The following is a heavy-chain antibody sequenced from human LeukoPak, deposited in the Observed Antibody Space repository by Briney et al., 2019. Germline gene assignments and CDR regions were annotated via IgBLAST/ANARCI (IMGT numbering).Heavy chain of an antibody. J-gene: IGHJ4*02. Sequence: GASVKVSCKASGGTFSSYAISWVRQAPGQGLEWMGGIIPIFGTANYAQKFQGRVTITADKSTSTAYMELSSLRSEDTAVYYCARVGYFASGNFYNDRGGFDYWGQGTLVTVSS. V-gene: IGHV1-69*06. CDR1: GGTFSSYA. D-gene: IGHD3-10*01. CDR3: ARVGYFASGNFYNDRGGFDY. CDR2: IIPIFGTA.